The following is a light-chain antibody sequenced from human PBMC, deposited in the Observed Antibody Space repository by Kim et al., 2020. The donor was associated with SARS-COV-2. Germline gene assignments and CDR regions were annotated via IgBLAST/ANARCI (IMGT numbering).Light chain of an antibody. CDR1: SSDVGSYDR. Sequence: LTQPPSVSGSPGQSVTISCTGTSSDVGSYDRVSWYKQSPGAAPKLMVYEVSYRPSGGADRLSGSKSGNTAYLTISGLQAEDEADYYCSSYTSTSLYVFGTGTKVTVL. V-gene: IGLV2-18*02. J-gene: IGLJ1*01. CDR3: SSYTSTSLYV. CDR2: EVS.